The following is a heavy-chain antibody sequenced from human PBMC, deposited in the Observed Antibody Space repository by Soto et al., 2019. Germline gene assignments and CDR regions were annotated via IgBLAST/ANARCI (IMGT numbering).Heavy chain of an antibody. CDR3: ARDRRCRGGSCYFDEADY. CDR2: ISAYNGNT. CDR1: GYTFTSSG. J-gene: IGHJ4*02. D-gene: IGHD2-15*01. Sequence: GASVKVSCKASGYTFTSSGSSWVRQSPGQGLEWMGWISAYNGNTNYAQKLQGRVTMTTDTSTSTAYMELRSLRSDDTAVYYCARDRRCRGGSCYFDEADYWGQGTQVTVSS. V-gene: IGHV1-18*01.